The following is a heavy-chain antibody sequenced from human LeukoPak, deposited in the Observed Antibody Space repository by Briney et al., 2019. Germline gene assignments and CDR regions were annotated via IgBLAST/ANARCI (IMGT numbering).Heavy chain of an antibody. CDR3: AGRAQTTGWSFDY. CDR2: IHTSGST. Sequence: SETLSLTCFVSGGSITSYHWSWIRQPAGMGLEWVGQIHTSGSTNYNPSLKSRVAMSIDTSKNQFSLELSSVTAADTSVYYCAGRAQTTGWSFDYWGQGALVTVSS. J-gene: IGHJ4*02. D-gene: IGHD6-19*01. V-gene: IGHV4-4*07. CDR1: GGSITSYH.